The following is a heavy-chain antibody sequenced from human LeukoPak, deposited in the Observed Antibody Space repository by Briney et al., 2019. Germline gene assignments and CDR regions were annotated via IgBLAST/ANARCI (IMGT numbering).Heavy chain of an antibody. CDR1: GYTFTSYG. J-gene: IGHJ4*02. V-gene: IGHV1-18*01. Sequence: GASVKVSCKASGYTFTSYGISWVRRAPGQGLEWMGWISAYNGNTNYAQKLRGRVTMTTDTSTSTAYMELRSLRSDDTAVYYCARDSVDGSGTYYSDSPDYWGQGTLVTVSS. CDR2: ISAYNGNT. CDR3: ARDSVDGSGTYYSDSPDY. D-gene: IGHD3-10*01.